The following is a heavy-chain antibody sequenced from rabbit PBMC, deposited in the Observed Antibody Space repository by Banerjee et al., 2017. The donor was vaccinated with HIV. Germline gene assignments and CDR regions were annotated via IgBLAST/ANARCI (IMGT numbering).Heavy chain of an antibody. J-gene: IGHJ4*01. D-gene: IGHD6-1*01. CDR2: IYAGKGST. V-gene: IGHV1S43*01. CDR1: GIDFSSSCY. CDR3: ARVGDYYTYGYAGYAYAHNL. Sequence: QEQLVESGGGLVQPEGSLTLTCKASGIDFSSSCYMCWVRQAPGKGLEWIGIIYAGKGSTDYASWVNGRFTISSDNAQNTVDLQMNSLTAADTATYFCARVGDYYTYGYAGYAYAHNLWGPGTLVTVS.